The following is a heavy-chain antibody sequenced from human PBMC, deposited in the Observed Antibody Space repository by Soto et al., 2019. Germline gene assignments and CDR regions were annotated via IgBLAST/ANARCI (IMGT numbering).Heavy chain of an antibody. CDR1: GYTFADYG. D-gene: IGHD2-15*01. Sequence: QAQLVQSGAEVKKPGASVKVSCKAGGYTFADYGISWVRQAPGQGLEWVGWIGPYNGNTNYVQNLQDRVTMTTDTSTNTAYMELRSLRSDDTALYYCARCYCTVGSCYTCWHFDLWGRGTLLTVSS. V-gene: IGHV1-18*01. CDR2: IGPYNGNT. CDR3: ARCYCTVGSCYTCWHFDL. J-gene: IGHJ2*01.